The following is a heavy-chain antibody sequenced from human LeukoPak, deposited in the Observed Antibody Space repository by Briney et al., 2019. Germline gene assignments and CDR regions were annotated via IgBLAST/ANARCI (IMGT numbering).Heavy chain of an antibody. CDR3: AKDRSIGTYYTFDH. CDR2: IYSGGST. J-gene: IGHJ4*02. D-gene: IGHD1-26*01. Sequence: PGLSLRLSCAASGFTVSSSYMSWVRQAPGKGLEWVSLIYSGGSTYYADSVKGRFTISRDNSKNSLYLQMSSLTAADTAVYYCAKDRSIGTYYTFDHWGQGTLVTVSS. CDR1: GFTVSSSY. V-gene: IGHV3-53*01.